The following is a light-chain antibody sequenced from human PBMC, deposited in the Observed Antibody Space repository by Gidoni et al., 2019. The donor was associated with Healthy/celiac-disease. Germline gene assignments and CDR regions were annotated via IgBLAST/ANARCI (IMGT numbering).Light chain of an antibody. CDR3: QQYGSSPHT. J-gene: IGKJ2*01. CDR1: QSVSSSY. CDR2: GAS. Sequence: EIVLTQSPGTLSLSPGERATLSCRARQSVSSSYLAWYQQKPGQAPRLLIYGASSRATGIPDRFSGSGSGTDFTLTISRLEPEDFAVYYYQQYGSSPHTFGQXTKLEIK. V-gene: IGKV3-20*01.